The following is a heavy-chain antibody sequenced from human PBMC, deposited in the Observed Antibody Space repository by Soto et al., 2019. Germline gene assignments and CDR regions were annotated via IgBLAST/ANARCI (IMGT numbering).Heavy chain of an antibody. CDR2: IRTEPYSYAA. CDR1: GFTFSGSA. CDR3: ASELSFRENWF. Sequence: GGSLRLSCAASGFTFSGSAMQWVRQASGKRLEWVGRIRTEPYSYAAAYAASVKGRFTIFRDDSKNTAYLQMNSLKTEDTAVSSAASELSFRENWF. J-gene: IGHJ5*01. V-gene: IGHV3-73*01. D-gene: IGHD3-10*01.